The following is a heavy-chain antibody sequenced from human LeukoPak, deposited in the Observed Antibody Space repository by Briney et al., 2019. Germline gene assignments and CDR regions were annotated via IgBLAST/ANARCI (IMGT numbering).Heavy chain of an antibody. CDR3: ARDRGGYKPYYMDV. CDR2: IWYDGSNK. CDR1: GFTFSSYG. Sequence: PGGSLRLSCAASGFTFSSYGMHWVRQAPGKGLEWVAVIWYDGSNKYYANSVKGRFTISRDNSKNSLYLQMNSLRAEDTAVYYCARDRGGYKPYYMDVWGKGTTVTVSS. D-gene: IGHD5-24*01. V-gene: IGHV3-33*01. J-gene: IGHJ6*03.